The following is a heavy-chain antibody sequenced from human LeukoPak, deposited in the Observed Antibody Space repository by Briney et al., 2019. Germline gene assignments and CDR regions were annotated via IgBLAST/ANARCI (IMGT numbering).Heavy chain of an antibody. Sequence: GGSLRLSCAASGFTFSSYWMSWVRQAPGKGLEGVANINQDGSEKYYVDSLKGRFTISRDNAKNSVYLQMNSLRAEDTAVYYCARAGGVIDYWGQGTLVTVSS. D-gene: IGHD3-16*01. CDR1: GFTFSSYW. V-gene: IGHV3-7*01. CDR2: INQDGSEK. CDR3: ARAGGVIDY. J-gene: IGHJ4*02.